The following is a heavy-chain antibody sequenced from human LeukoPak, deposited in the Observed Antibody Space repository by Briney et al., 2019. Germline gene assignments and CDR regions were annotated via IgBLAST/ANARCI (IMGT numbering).Heavy chain of an antibody. CDR3: AAGNVDTAFFFDY. V-gene: IGHV1-24*01. J-gene: IGHJ4*02. CDR1: GSTLTKLS. D-gene: IGHD5-18*01. CDR2: FDPGDGET. Sequence: ASVKVSCKVSGSTLTKLSMHWVRQAPGQGLQWMGGFDPGDGETIYAPKFKGRVTLTEDTSTDTAYMELRSLRSEDTALYYCAAGNVDTAFFFDYWGQGTLVTVSS.